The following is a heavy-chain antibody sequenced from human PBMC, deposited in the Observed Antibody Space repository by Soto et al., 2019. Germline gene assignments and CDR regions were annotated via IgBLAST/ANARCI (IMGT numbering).Heavy chain of an antibody. D-gene: IGHD6-13*01. J-gene: IGHJ4*02. CDR3: AVQGAAAE. V-gene: IGHV3-30-3*01. CDR1: GFTFSSYA. CDR2: ISYDGSNE. Sequence: QVQLVESGGGVVQPGRSLRLSCAASGFTFSSYAMHWVRQAPGKGLEWVAVISYDGSNEYYADSVKGRFTISRDNSKNTLYLQMNSLRAEDTAVYYCAVQGAAAEWGQGTLVTVSS.